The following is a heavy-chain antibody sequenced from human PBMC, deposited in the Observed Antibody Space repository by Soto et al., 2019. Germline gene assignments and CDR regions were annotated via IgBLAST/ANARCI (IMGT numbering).Heavy chain of an antibody. J-gene: IGHJ4*02. CDR2: IDPSDSQT. D-gene: IGHD3-22*01. V-gene: IGHV5-10-1*01. CDR1: GYSFAGYW. Sequence: ESLNVSSEGSGYSFAGYWITCVRQKPGKGLEWMGRIDPSDSQTYYSPSFRGHVTISVTKSITTVFLQWSSLRAPDTAMYYCARQIYDSDTGPNFQYYFDSWGQGTPVTVS. CDR3: ARQIYDSDTGPNFQYYFDS.